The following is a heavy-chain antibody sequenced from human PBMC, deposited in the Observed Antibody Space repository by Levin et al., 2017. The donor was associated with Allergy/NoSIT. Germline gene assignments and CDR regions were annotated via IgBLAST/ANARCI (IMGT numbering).Heavy chain of an antibody. CDR3: ARNWRSDFDC. CDR2: IKQDGTEK. Sequence: GGSLRLSCAASGFTFSSYWMSWVRQAPGKGLEWVANIKQDGTEKYYVDSVKGRFTISKDNAKNSVFLQMSSLTVEDTAVYFCARNWRSDFDCWGQGTRVTVSS. D-gene: IGHD2-8*02. J-gene: IGHJ3*01. CDR1: GFTFSSYW. V-gene: IGHV3-7*04.